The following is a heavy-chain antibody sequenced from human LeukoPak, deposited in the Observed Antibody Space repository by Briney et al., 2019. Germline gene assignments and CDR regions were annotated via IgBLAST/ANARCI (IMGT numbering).Heavy chain of an antibody. CDR2: ISSSTSTM. D-gene: IGHD5-12*01. CDR3: ARAGSHRNSGYDY. V-gene: IGHV3-48*04. J-gene: IGHJ4*02. CDR1: GFTFSTFS. Sequence: GGSLRLSCAASGFTFSTFSMNWVRQAPGKGPEWVSYISSSTSTMYYPDSVKGRFTISRDNAKNSLYLQMNSLRAEDTAVYYCARAGSHRNSGYDYWGQGTLVTVSS.